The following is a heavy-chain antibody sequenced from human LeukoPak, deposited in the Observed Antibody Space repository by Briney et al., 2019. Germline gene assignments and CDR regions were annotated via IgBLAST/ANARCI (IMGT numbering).Heavy chain of an antibody. J-gene: IGHJ4*02. Sequence: GGSLRLSCAASGFTFSSYAMSWVRQAPGKGLEWGSAISGSGGSTYYADSVKGRFTISRDNSKNTLYLQMNSLRAEDTAVYYCAKGASFYYDSSGDYWGQGTLVTVSS. V-gene: IGHV3-23*01. CDR3: AKGASFYYDSSGDY. CDR2: ISGSGGST. CDR1: GFTFSSYA. D-gene: IGHD3-22*01.